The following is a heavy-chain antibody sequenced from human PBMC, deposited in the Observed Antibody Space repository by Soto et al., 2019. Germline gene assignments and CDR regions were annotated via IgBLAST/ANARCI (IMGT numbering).Heavy chain of an antibody. CDR2: INHSGST. V-gene: IGHV4-34*01. J-gene: IGHJ6*02. D-gene: IGHD3-10*01. Sequence: SETMSLTCAACGGSFNGYYWSWIRQHPGKGLEWIGEINHSGSTNCNPSLKSRVTISVDTSKNQFSLKLSSVTAADTAVYYCARGSLQIYYGSGWGYYGMDVWGQGTTVTVS. CDR1: GGSFNGYY. CDR3: ARGSLQIYYGSGWGYYGMDV.